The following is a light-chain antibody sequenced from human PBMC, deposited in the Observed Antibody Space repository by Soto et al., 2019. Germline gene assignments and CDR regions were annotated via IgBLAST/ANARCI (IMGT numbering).Light chain of an antibody. CDR1: QSVSSNQ. V-gene: IGKV3-20*01. CDR2: GSS. CDR3: QQYAISWT. J-gene: IGKJ1*01. Sequence: EIVLTQSPCTLSSSPGERATLSCRASQSVSSNQLAWYQQKPGQAPRLLMYGSSSRATGTPKMFSGSGARTDFPLTSSRLGPEVFAVYYCQQYAISWTFGQGTKVEIK.